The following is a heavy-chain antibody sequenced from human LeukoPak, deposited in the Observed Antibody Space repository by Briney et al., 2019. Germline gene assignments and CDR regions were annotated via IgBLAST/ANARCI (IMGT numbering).Heavy chain of an antibody. D-gene: IGHD1-26*01. CDR2: IRYDGSNK. CDR3: AKDPQKWESYFDY. V-gene: IGHV3-30*02. J-gene: IGHJ4*02. Sequence: GGSLRLXCAASGFTFDDYGMHWVRQAPGKVLEWVAFIRYDGSNKYYADSVKGRFTISRDNSKHTLYLQMNSLRAEDTAVYYCAKDPQKWESYFDYWGQGTLVTVSS. CDR1: GFTFDDYG.